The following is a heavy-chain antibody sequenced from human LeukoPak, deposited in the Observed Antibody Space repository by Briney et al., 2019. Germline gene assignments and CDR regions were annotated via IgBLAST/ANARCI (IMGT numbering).Heavy chain of an antibody. J-gene: IGHJ4*02. CDR3: AREVLRPTPHFDY. Sequence: GGSLRLSCAASGFTFSSYGMHWVRQAPGKGLEWVAFIRYDGSNKYYADSVKGRFTISRDNSKNTLYLQMNSLRAEDTAVYYCAREVLRPTPHFDYWGQGTLVTVSS. D-gene: IGHD2-8*01. CDR2: IRYDGSNK. V-gene: IGHV3-30*02. CDR1: GFTFSSYG.